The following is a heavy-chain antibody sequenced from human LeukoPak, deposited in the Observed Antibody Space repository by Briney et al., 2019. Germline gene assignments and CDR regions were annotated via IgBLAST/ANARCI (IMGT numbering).Heavy chain of an antibody. V-gene: IGHV3-74*01. D-gene: IGHD6-19*01. J-gene: IGHJ3*02. CDR2: INSDGSST. CDR3: TRGMGIAVAIDAFDI. Sequence: GGSLLLSCAASGFTVSSYWMHGVRPAPGKGLVWVSRINSDGSSTSYADSVKGRFTISRDNAKNTLYLQMSSLRAEDTAVYYCTRGMGIAVAIDAFDIWGQGTMVTVSS. CDR1: GFTVSSYW.